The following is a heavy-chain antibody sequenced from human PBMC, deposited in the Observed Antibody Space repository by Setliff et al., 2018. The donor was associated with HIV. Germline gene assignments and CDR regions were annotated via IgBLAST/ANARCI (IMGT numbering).Heavy chain of an antibody. J-gene: IGHJ3*02. CDR3: VRQGGGTTVITSASLDI. V-gene: IGHV5-51*01. D-gene: IGHD4-17*01. Sequence: GESLKISCKGSGYSFTNYWVGWVRQMPGKGLEWMGIIYPGDSDTRYSPSFQGQVTIPADKSISTAYLQWSSLKASDTAMYYCVRQGGGTTVITSASLDIWGQGTMVTVSS. CDR1: GYSFTNYW. CDR2: IYPGDSDT.